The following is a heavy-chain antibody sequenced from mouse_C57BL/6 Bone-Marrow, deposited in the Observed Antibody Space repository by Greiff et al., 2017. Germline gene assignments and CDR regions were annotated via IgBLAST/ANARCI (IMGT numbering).Heavy chain of an antibody. CDR1: GFTFSDYG. J-gene: IGHJ1*03. CDR3: ASDCCYFYWYFDV. CDR2: ISSGSSTI. V-gene: IGHV5-17*01. Sequence: EVKLMESGGGLVKPGGSLKLSCAASGFTFSDYGMHWVRQAPEKGLEWVAYISSGSSTIYYADTVKGRFTISRDNSKNTVFLQLTSLMSEDTAMYYCASDCCYFYWYFDVWGTGTTVTVSS. D-gene: IGHD1-1*01.